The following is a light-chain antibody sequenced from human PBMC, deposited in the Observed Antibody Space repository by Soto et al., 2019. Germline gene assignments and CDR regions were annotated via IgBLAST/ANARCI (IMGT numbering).Light chain of an antibody. CDR1: QSVSSY. CDR2: DAS. Sequence: EIVLTQSTATLSLSPGERATLSCRASQSVSSYLAWYQQKPGQAPRLLIYDASNRATGIPARFSGSGSGTDFTLTISGLEPEDFAVYYCQQRSNWPPWTFGQGTKVEIK. J-gene: IGKJ1*01. V-gene: IGKV3-11*01. CDR3: QQRSNWPPWT.